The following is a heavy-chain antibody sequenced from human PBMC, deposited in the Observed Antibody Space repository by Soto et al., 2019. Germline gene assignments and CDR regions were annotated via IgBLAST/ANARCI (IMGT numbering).Heavy chain of an antibody. Sequence: GASVKVSCKASGGTFSSYAISWVRQAPGQGLEWMGGIIPIFGTANYAQKFQGRVTITADESTSTAYMELSSLRSEDTAVYYCARDGFPLLAGTSYNWFDPWGQGTLVTVSS. D-gene: IGHD6-19*01. V-gene: IGHV1-69*13. CDR1: GGTFSSYA. J-gene: IGHJ5*02. CDR3: ARDGFPLLAGTSYNWFDP. CDR2: IIPIFGTA.